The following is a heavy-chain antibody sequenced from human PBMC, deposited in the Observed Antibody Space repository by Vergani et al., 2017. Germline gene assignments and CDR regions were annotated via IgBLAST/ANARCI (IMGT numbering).Heavy chain of an antibody. Sequence: QVQLVQSGAEVKKPGSSVKVSCKASGGTFSSYAISWVRQAPGQGLEWMGGIIPIFGTANYAQKFQGRVTITADESTSTAYMELSSLRSEDTAVYYCARGPHSPSYCSSTSCHPNYYYYYGMDVWGQGTTVTVSS. V-gene: IGHV1-69*01. D-gene: IGHD2-2*01. CDR3: ARGPHSPSYCSSTSCHPNYYYYYGMDV. CDR2: IIPIFGTA. CDR1: GGTFSSYA. J-gene: IGHJ6*02.